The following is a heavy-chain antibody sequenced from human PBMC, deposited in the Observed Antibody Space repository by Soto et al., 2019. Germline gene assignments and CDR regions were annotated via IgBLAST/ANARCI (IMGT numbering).Heavy chain of an antibody. J-gene: IGHJ4*02. CDR2: IWYDGSNK. CDR1: GFTFSSYG. Sequence: QVQLVESGGGVVQPGRSLRLSCAASGFTFSSYGMHWVRQAPGKGLEWVAVIWYDGSNKYNADSVKGRFTISRDNSKNTLYLQMNSLRAEDTAVYYCARVECSSTSCYNYFDYWGQGTLVTVSS. V-gene: IGHV3-33*01. CDR3: ARVECSSTSCYNYFDY. D-gene: IGHD2-2*02.